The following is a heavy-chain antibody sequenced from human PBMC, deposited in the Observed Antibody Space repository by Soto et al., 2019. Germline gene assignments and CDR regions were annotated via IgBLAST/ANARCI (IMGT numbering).Heavy chain of an antibody. CDR3: AKRLEQQLPPDY. CDR2: ISGSGGST. J-gene: IGHJ4*02. V-gene: IGHV3-23*01. CDR1: GFTFSSYV. D-gene: IGHD6-13*01. Sequence: PGGSLRLSCAASGFTFSSYVVSWVRQAPGKGLEWVSAISGSGGSTYYADSVKGRFTISRDNSKNTLYLQMNSLRAEDTAVYYCAKRLEQQLPPDYWGQGTLVTVSS.